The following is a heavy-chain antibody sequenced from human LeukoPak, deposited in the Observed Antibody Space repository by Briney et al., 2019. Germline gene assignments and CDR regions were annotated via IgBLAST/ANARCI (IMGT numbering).Heavy chain of an antibody. CDR3: ASRIAGAGSLDY. J-gene: IGHJ4*02. D-gene: IGHD3-10*01. V-gene: IGHV4-34*01. Sequence: PSETLSLTCAVYGGSFSGYYWSWIRQPPGKGLEWIGEINHSGSTNYNPSPKSRVTISVDTSKNQFSLKLSSVTAADTAVYYCASRIAGAGSLDYWGQGTLVTVSS. CDR1: GGSFSGYY. CDR2: INHSGST.